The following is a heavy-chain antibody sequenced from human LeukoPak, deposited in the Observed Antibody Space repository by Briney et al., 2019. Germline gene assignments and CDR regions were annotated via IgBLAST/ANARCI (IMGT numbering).Heavy chain of an antibody. D-gene: IGHD4/OR15-4a*01. Sequence: SETLSLTCTVSSGSISGYFWSWIRQPPGKGLEWIGYIHYSGTTNYNPSLKSRVTMSVDTSKNQCSLKVSSVTAADTAVYYCARMGAIAGASANPDYWGQGTLVTVSS. CDR2: IHYSGTT. J-gene: IGHJ4*02. V-gene: IGHV4-59*01. CDR1: SGSISGYF. CDR3: ARMGAIAGASANPDY.